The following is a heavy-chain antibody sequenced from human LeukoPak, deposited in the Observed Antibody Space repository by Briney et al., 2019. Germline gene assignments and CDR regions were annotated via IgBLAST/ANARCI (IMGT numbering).Heavy chain of an antibody. V-gene: IGHV3-53*04. D-gene: IGHD6-19*01. CDR2: IYSGGST. CDR3: ARVRGRSSGWFDY. J-gene: IGHJ4*02. Sequence: GGSLRLSCAASGFTVSSNYMSWVSQAPGKGLEWVSVIYSGGSTYYADSVKGRFTISRHNSKNTLYLQMNSLRAEDTAVYYCARVRGRSSGWFDYWGQGTLVTVSS. CDR1: GFTVSSNY.